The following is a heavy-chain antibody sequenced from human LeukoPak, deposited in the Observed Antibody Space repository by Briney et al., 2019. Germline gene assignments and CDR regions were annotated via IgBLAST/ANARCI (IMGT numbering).Heavy chain of an antibody. J-gene: IGHJ3*02. Sequence: ASVKVSCKASGYTFSDYYMHWLRQAPGQGLEWMGWIYPNSGGTQYAQKFQGRGTMTRDTSITTAYMELSSMRSDDTAVYYCAREIPSTIDGFDIWGQGTVVTVSS. D-gene: IGHD1-14*01. CDR2: IYPNSGGT. CDR1: GYTFSDYY. V-gene: IGHV1-2*02. CDR3: AREIPSTIDGFDI.